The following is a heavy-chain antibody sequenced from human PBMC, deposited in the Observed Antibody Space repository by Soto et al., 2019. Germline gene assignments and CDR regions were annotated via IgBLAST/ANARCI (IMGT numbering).Heavy chain of an antibody. J-gene: IGHJ4*02. CDR2: IYYSGST. CDR1: GGSVSSGSYY. D-gene: IGHD1-26*01. CDR3: AREEGATTGDYFDY. V-gene: IGHV4-61*01. Sequence: QVQLQESGPGLVKPSETLSLTCTVSGGSVSSGSYYWSWIRQPPGKGLEWIGYIYYSGSTNYNPSLKSRFTTAVDTSENQFSLKLSSVTAADRAVYYCAREEGATTGDYFDYWGQGTLVTVSS.